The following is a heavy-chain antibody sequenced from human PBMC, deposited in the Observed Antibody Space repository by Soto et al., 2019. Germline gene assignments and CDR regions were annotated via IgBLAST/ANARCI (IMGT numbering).Heavy chain of an antibody. CDR3: ARDIKFQNDGEYYLYGMDV. D-gene: IGHD1-1*01. J-gene: IGHJ6*02. Sequence: QVQLQESGPGLVRPSQTLSLTCTVSGGSISSGANYLSWIRQVPGKGLEWIGYIYYSGTTYYNPSLRSRVTISLDTSKNQFSLHLSSVTAAATAVYYCARDIKFQNDGEYYLYGMDVWGQGTTVTVSS. CDR1: GGSISSGANY. CDR2: IYYSGTT. V-gene: IGHV4-31*03.